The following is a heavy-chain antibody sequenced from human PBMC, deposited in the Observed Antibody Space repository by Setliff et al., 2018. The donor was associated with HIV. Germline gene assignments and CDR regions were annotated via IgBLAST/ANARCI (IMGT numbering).Heavy chain of an antibody. D-gene: IGHD6-19*01. J-gene: IGHJ6*02. Sequence: GASVKVSCKASGYTFTTYGISWVRQAPGHGLEWMGWISPYIGHTNYAQNFQGRVPMTIDTSTSTAYMELRSLRSDDTAVYFCARLGSGWSDSYYYAMDVWGQGTTVTVSS. CDR2: ISPYIGHT. CDR3: ARLGSGWSDSYYYAMDV. CDR1: GYTFTTYG. V-gene: IGHV1-18*01.